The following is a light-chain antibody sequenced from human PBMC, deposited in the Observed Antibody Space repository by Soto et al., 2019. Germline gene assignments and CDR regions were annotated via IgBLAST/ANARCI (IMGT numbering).Light chain of an antibody. Sequence: ALTQPRSVSGSPGQSVTISCTGTSSDVGGYNYVSWYQQHPGKAPKLMIYDVSKRPSGVPDRFSGSKSGNTASLTISGLQAEDEAVYYCCSYAGSYSFVFGTGTKVTVL. CDR2: DVS. J-gene: IGLJ1*01. CDR1: SSDVGGYNY. V-gene: IGLV2-11*01. CDR3: CSYAGSYSFV.